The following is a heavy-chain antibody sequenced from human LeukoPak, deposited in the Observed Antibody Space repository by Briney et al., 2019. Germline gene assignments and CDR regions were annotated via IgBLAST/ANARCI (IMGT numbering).Heavy chain of an antibody. CDR1: GFIFSNCW. CDR3: VRAGRVATED. J-gene: IGHJ4*02. D-gene: IGHD6-13*01. CDR2: IKQDGSEK. Sequence: GGSLRLSCETSGFIFSNCWMTWVRQAPGKGLEWVANIKQDGSEKYYVDSVKGRFTISRDNAKNSLYLQMNSLRAEDTAIYYCVRAGRVATEDWGQGTLVTVSS. V-gene: IGHV3-7*01.